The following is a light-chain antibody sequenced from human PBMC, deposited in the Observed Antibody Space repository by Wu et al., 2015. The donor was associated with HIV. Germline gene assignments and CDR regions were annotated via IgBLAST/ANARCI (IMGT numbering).Light chain of an antibody. CDR3: LQTYFSPKT. CDR1: HNIRSD. J-gene: IGKJ1*01. V-gene: IGKV1-39*01. Sequence: DVQMTQSPSSLSASVGDRVTITCRASHNIRSDVKWFQQKLGAAPKLLIYDASSLQTGVPSRFSGSGSGTDFTLTIGSLQPEDSAIYYCLQTYFSPKTFGQGPRW. CDR2: DAS.